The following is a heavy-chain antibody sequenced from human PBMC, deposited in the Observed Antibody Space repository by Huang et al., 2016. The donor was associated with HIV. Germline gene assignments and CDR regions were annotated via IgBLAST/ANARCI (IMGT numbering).Heavy chain of an antibody. CDR1: GGSITDSNYY. CDR3: ARHFGSWSGYFDS. D-gene: IGHD3-10*01. V-gene: IGHV4-39*01. CDR2: IYLSGDT. J-gene: IGHJ4*02. Sequence: QLQLQESGPGLVRPSETLSLICTVSGGSITDSNYYWGWIRQPPGKGLGWIGSIYLSGDTEYNPSLKGRVTMSVDTAKNRFSRDIRSVAVADTAIYYCARHFGSWSGYFDSWGQGTLVPVSS.